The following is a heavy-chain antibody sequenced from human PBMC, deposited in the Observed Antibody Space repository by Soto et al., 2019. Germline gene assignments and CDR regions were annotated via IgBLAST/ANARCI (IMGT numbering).Heavy chain of an antibody. CDR3: ARVRRHSYGYVDY. CDR2: ISVDGSPI. J-gene: IGHJ4*02. D-gene: IGHD5-18*01. V-gene: IGHV3-48*02. CDR1: GFHLRTYS. Sequence: EVQLVESGGGLVQPGGSLRLSCAASGFHLRTYSMSWVRQAPGKGLELVSFISVDGSPIYYADSVKGRFTISRDSANNLVYLQMNSLRDEDTSVYYCARVRRHSYGYVDYWGQATLVTVSS.